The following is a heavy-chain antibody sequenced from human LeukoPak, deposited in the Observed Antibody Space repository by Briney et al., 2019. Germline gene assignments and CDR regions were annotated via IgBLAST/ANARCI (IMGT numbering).Heavy chain of an antibody. CDR1: GGSISITSYY. V-gene: IGHV4-39*07. CDR2: MYSSGST. D-gene: IGHD1-26*01. Sequence: SETLSLTCTVSGGSISITSYYWGWIRQPPGKGLEWIGSMYSSGSTYYNPSLKSRVTISVDTSKNQFSLKLSSVTAADTAVYYCATWEGVFPTPGGPIYYWGQGILVTVSS. CDR3: ATWEGVFPTPGGPIYY. J-gene: IGHJ4*02.